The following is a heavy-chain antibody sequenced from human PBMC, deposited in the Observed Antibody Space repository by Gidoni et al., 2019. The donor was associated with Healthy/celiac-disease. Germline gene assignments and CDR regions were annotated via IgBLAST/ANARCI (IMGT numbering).Heavy chain of an antibody. CDR2: ISWNSGSI. J-gene: IGHJ4*02. D-gene: IGHD6-13*01. CDR3: AKGGKQQLVLGY. V-gene: IGHV3-9*01. CDR1: GFTVDDYA. Sequence: EVQLVESGGGLVQPGRSLRLSCAASGFTVDDYAMHWVRQAPGKGLEWVSGISWNSGSIGYADSVKGRFTISRDNAKNSLYLQMNSLRAEDTALYYCAKGGKQQLVLGYWGQGTLVTVSS.